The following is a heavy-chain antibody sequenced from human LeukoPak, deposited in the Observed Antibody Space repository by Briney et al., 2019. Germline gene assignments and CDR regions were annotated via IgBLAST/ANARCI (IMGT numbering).Heavy chain of an antibody. Sequence: GESLKISCKGSGYSFTSYWIGWVRQMPGKGLEWMGIIYPGDSDTRYCPSFQGQVTISADKSISTTYLQWSSLKASDTAMYYCARKYSSSSGPIDYWGQGTLVTVSS. J-gene: IGHJ4*02. V-gene: IGHV5-51*01. D-gene: IGHD6-6*01. CDR1: GYSFTSYW. CDR2: IYPGDSDT. CDR3: ARKYSSSSGPIDY.